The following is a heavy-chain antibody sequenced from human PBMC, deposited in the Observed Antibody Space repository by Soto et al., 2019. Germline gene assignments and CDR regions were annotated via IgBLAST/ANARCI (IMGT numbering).Heavy chain of an antibody. D-gene: IGHD4-17*01. CDR3: ARWSNGDYVNYYYYYGMDV. J-gene: IGHJ6*02. CDR2: ISSSSSYT. Sequence: QVQLVESGGGLVKPGGSLRLSCAASGFTFSDYYMSWIRQAPGKGLEWVSYISSSSSYTNYADSVKGRFTISRDNAKNSLYLQMNSLRAEDKAVYYCARWSNGDYVNYYYYYGMDVWGQGRTVTVSS. V-gene: IGHV3-11*05. CDR1: GFTFSDYY.